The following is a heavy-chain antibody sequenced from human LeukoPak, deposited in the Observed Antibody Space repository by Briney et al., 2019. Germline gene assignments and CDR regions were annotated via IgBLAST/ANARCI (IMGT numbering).Heavy chain of an antibody. CDR1: GGSISSYY. J-gene: IGHJ4*02. V-gene: IGHV4-59*01. CDR2: IYYSGST. CDR3: ARLHSSSWYSFDY. Sequence: SETLSLTCTVSGGSISSYYWSWIRQPPGEGLEGIGYIYYSGSTNYNPSLKSRVTISVDTSKNQSSLKLSSVTAADTAVYYCARLHSSSWYSFDYWGQGTLVTVSS. D-gene: IGHD6-13*01.